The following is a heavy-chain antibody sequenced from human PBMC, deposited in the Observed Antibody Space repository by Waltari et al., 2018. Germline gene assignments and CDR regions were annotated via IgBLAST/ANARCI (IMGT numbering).Heavy chain of an antibody. CDR2: IPNDGASD. CDR3: ARDLASASWEPSFDI. Sequence: QVQLVASGGGVVQPGRSLRLSCAASGFAFSQYAIHWVRQAPGKGLEWVARIPNDGASDYDAGSVHGRFTVSRDNSKDTVSLQMNRLRDDDSGVYFCARDLASASWEPSFDIWGQGKEVTVSS. J-gene: IGHJ4*02. D-gene: IGHD1-26*01. V-gene: IGHV3-30*04. CDR1: GFAFSQYA.